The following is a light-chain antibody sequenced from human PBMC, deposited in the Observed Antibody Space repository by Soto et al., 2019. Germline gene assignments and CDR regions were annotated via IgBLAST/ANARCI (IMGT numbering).Light chain of an antibody. CDR3: MQSTHWPWT. CDR2: KVS. Sequence: DVVMTQSPLSLPVTLGQPASISCRSSQSLVSSNGNTFLIWFQQRPGKSPRRLIYKVSNRDSAVPDRFTGSVSGTDFTLDISRVEADDVGVYYCMQSTHWPWTFGQGTKVEIK. V-gene: IGKV2-30*01. CDR1: QSLVSSNGNTF. J-gene: IGKJ1*01.